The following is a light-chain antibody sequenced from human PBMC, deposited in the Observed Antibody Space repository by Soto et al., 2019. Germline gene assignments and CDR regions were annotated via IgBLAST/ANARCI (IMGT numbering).Light chain of an antibody. CDR1: QTVDSNF. CDR2: DAS. CDR3: QQRSNWPPA. Sequence: EIVMTQSPATLSVSPGERATLSCRASQTVDSNFLAWYQQKPGQAPRLLIYDASNRATGIPARFSGSGSGTDFTLTISSLEPEDFAVYYCQQRSNWPPAFGQGTRLE. J-gene: IGKJ5*01. V-gene: IGKV3-11*01.